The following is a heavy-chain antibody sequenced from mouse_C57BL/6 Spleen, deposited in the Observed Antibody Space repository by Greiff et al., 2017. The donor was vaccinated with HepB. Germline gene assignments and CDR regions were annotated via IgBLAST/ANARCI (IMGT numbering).Heavy chain of an antibody. CDR2: IDPETGGT. CDR1: GYTFTDYE. J-gene: IGHJ4*01. V-gene: IGHV1-15*01. D-gene: IGHD1-1*01. CDR3: TRRGVVANYYAMDY. Sequence: QVHVKQSGAELVRPGASVTLSCKASGYTFTDYEMHWVKQTPVHGLEWIGAIDPETGGTAYNQKFKGKAILTADKSSSTAYMELRSLTSEDSAVYYCTRRGVVANYYAMDYWGQGTSVTVSS.